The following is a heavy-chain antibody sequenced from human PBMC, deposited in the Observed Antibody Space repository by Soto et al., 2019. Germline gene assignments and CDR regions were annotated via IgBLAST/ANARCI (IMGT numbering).Heavy chain of an antibody. CDR3: ARGRGYSYGTYYYYYYGMDV. Sequence: QVQLQQWGAGLLKPSETLSLTCAVYGGSFSGYYWSWIRQPPGKGLEWIGEINHSGSTNYNPSLKRRVTISVDTSKNQFSLKLSSVTAADTAVYYCARGRGYSYGTYYYYYYGMDVWGQGTTVTVSS. CDR2: INHSGST. J-gene: IGHJ6*02. D-gene: IGHD5-18*01. V-gene: IGHV4-34*01. CDR1: GGSFSGYY.